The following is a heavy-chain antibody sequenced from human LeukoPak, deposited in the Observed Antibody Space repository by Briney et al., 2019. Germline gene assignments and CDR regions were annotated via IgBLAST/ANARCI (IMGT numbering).Heavy chain of an antibody. CDR1: GYTFTGYY. J-gene: IGHJ4*02. CDR2: INPDSGGT. D-gene: IGHD3-10*01. V-gene: IGHV1-2*02. Sequence: GASVKVSCKASGYTFTGYYIHWVRQAPGQGLEWMGWINPDSGGTNYAQKFQGRVTMTRDTSITTAYMELSRLRSDDTAVYYCARVNDYGSGSWGDYWGQGTLVTVSS. CDR3: ARVNDYGSGSWGDY.